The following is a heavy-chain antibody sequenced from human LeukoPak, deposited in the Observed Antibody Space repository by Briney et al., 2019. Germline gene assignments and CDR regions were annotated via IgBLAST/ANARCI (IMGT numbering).Heavy chain of an antibody. V-gene: IGHV4-59*12. CDR3: ATSGWYQTGVY. D-gene: IGHD6-13*01. CDR2: IYYSGST. CDR1: GVSISSYY. J-gene: IGHJ4*02. Sequence: SETLSLTCTVSGVSISSYYWSWIRQPPGKGLEWIGSIYYSGSTYYNPSLKSRVTISVDTSKNQFSLKVTSLTAADTAVYYCATSGWYQTGVYWGQGTLVTVSS.